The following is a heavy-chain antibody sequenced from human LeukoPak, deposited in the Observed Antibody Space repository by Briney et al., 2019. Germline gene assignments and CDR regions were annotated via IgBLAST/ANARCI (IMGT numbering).Heavy chain of an antibody. V-gene: IGHV3-23*01. CDR2: ISGSGDRR. CDR1: GFAFSSYA. CDR3: AKDRGHCTNGVCHNYYYMDV. J-gene: IGHJ6*03. D-gene: IGHD2-8*01. Sequence: GGSLRLSCAASGFAFSSYAMRWARQAPGKGLEWVSSISGSGDRRDSADSVKGRFAISRDNSKNTLYLEMYSLRAEDTAVYYCAKDRGHCTNGVCHNYYYMDVWGKGTTVTVSS.